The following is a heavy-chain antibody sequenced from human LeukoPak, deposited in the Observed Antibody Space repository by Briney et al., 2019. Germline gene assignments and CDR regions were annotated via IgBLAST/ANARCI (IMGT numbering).Heavy chain of an antibody. CDR3: AANVGYCSGGSCYPVDY. CDR1: GGSISSYN. V-gene: IGHV4-4*07. Sequence: SETLSLTCTVSGGSISSYNWSWIRQPAGKGLEWIGRIYTSGSTNYNPSPKSRVTMSVDTSKNQFSLKLSSVTAADTAVYYCAANVGYCSGGSCYPVDYWGQGTLVTVSS. J-gene: IGHJ4*02. D-gene: IGHD2-15*01. CDR2: IYTSGST.